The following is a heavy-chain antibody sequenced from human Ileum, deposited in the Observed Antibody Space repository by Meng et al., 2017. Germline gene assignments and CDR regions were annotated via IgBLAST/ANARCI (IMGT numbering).Heavy chain of an antibody. Sequence: VQLQDPGPGLVRPSETLSLTCTVSGGSVSNGNYSWSWIRQPPGRGLEWIASTGSTNYHPSLKSRVIILLDTSKNQLSLKLSSVTAADTAVYYCVRVPGRAVAGSGFGYFDLWGRGTLVTVSS. V-gene: IGHV4-61*01. D-gene: IGHD6-19*01. J-gene: IGHJ2*01. CDR3: VRVPGRAVAGSGFGYFDL. CDR2: TGST. CDR1: GGSVSNGNYS.